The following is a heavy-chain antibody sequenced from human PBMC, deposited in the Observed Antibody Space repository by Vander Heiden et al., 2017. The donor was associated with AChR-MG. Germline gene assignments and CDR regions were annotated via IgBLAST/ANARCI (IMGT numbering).Heavy chain of an antibody. Sequence: QVQLVQSGAEVKKPGSSVQVSCKASGGTFSSYAISWVGQAPGQGLEWMGGIIPIFGTANYAQKFQGRVTITADESTSTAYMELSSLRSEDTAVYYCARAGDIVVYYYYYMDVWGKGTTVTVSS. CDR1: GGTFSSYA. CDR3: ARAGDIVVYYYYYMDV. V-gene: IGHV1-69*01. D-gene: IGHD2-15*01. CDR2: IIPIFGTA. J-gene: IGHJ6*03.